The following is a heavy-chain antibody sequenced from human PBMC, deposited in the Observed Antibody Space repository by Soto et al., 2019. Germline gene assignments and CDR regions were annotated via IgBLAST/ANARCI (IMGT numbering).Heavy chain of an antibody. Sequence: QVQLVESGGGVVQPGMSLILSCAASGFTFSSYAMHWVRQAPGKGLEWVAVISYDGSNKYYADSVKGRFTISRDNSKNTLYLQMNSLRAEDTAVYYCARVPTVVTTAYYFDYWGQGTLVTVSS. J-gene: IGHJ4*02. D-gene: IGHD4-17*01. CDR1: GFTFSSYA. V-gene: IGHV3-30-3*01. CDR2: ISYDGSNK. CDR3: ARVPTVVTTAYYFDY.